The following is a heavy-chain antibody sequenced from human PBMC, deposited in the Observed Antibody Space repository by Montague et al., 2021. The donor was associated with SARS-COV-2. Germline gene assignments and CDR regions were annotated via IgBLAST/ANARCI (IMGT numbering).Heavy chain of an antibody. D-gene: IGHD3-22*01. J-gene: IGHJ4*02. CDR1: GFSVTNNY. Sequence: SLRLSCAASGFSVTNNYMSWVRQAPGKGLEWVSVFYNDGGTYYANSVKGRFIISRDNSRNRLILQMKSLRAEDTAVYYCARARGGTGYSRNYFDYWGQGTLVTVSS. V-gene: IGHV3-53*01. CDR2: FYNDGGT. CDR3: ARARGGTGYSRNYFDY.